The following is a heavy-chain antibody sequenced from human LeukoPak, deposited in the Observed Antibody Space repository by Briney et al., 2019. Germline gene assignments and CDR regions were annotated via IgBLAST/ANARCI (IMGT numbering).Heavy chain of an antibody. D-gene: IGHD2-15*01. V-gene: IGHV3-9*01. J-gene: IGHJ4*02. Sequence: GSSLRLSCAASGFTFGDYAMLWVRQAPGKGLEWVSGVSWSSESIGYADSVKGRFTISRDNAKKSLYLQKHSLRPEDTALYYCAKGLAGVKGYQYYFDYWGQGTLVTVSS. CDR3: AKGLAGVKGYQYYFDY. CDR2: VSWSSESI. CDR1: GFTFGDYA.